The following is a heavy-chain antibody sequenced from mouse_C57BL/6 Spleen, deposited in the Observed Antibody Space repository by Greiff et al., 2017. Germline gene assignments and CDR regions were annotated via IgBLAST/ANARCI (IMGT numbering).Heavy chain of an antibody. Sequence: EVHLVESEGGLVQPGSSMKLSCTASGFTFSDYYMAWVRQVPEKGLEWVANINYDGSSTYYLDSLKSRFIISRDNAKNILYLQMSSLKSEDTATYYCARGTSYYSNLWFAYWGQGTLVTVSA. D-gene: IGHD2-5*01. CDR2: INYDGSST. J-gene: IGHJ3*01. V-gene: IGHV5-16*01. CDR1: GFTFSDYY. CDR3: ARGTSYYSNLWFAY.